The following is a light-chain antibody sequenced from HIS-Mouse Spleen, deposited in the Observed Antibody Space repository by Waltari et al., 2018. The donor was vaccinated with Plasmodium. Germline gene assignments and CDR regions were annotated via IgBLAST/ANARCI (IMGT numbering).Light chain of an antibody. CDR3: YSTDSSGNHRV. CDR1: AVPKKR. CDR2: EDR. J-gene: IGLJ3*02. V-gene: IGLV3-10*01. Sequence: SYDLTHPPSVSVSPGQTARITRSGGAVPKKRLYWYQQKSGQAPVLVIYEDRKRPSGIPERFSGSSSGTMATLTISGAQVEDEADYYCYSTDSSGNHRVFGGGTKLTVL.